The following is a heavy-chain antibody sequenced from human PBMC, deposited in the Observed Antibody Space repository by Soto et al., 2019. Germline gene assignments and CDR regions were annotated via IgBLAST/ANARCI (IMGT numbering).Heavy chain of an antibody. CDR2: IYYSGST. D-gene: IGHD5-18*01. J-gene: IGHJ2*01. Sequence: SETLSLTCTVSGGSISSYYWSWIRQPPGKGLEWIGYIYYSGSTNYNPSLKSRVTISVDTSKNQFSLKLSSVTAADTAVYYCARGGGDRYSYGNGPPNWYFDIWGRGTLVTVSS. CDR3: ARGGGDRYSYGNGPPNWYFDI. CDR1: GGSISSYY. V-gene: IGHV4-59*01.